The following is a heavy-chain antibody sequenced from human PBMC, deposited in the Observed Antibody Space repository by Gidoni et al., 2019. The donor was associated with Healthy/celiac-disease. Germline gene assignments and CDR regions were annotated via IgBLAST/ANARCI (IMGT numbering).Heavy chain of an antibody. CDR3: ARSPIGYSYGTTKKYYFDY. V-gene: IGHV4-34*01. CDR1: GGSFSGYY. Sequence: QVQLQQWGAGLLEPSETLSLTCAVYGGSFSGYYWSWIRQPPGKGLEWIGEINHSGSTNYNPSLKSRVTISVDTSKNQFSLKLSSVTAADTAVYYCARSPIGYSYGTTKKYYFDYWGQGTLVTVSS. D-gene: IGHD5-18*01. J-gene: IGHJ4*02. CDR2: INHSGST.